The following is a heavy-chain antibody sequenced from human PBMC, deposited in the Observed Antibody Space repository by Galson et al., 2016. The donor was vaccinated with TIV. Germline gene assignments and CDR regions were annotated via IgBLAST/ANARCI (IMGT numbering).Heavy chain of an antibody. V-gene: IGHV1-3*01. CDR1: GYSFTAFT. CDR2: INVRNGYT. CDR3: AREADYGSGSLYFAY. J-gene: IGHJ4*02. D-gene: IGHD3-16*01. Sequence: SVKVSCKASGYSFTAFTMHWVRQAPGQRLEWMGWINVRNGYTKYSENLQARVTITRDSSATTAYMELGSLKTEDTAVYYCAREADYGSGSLYFAYWGQGTLVTVSS.